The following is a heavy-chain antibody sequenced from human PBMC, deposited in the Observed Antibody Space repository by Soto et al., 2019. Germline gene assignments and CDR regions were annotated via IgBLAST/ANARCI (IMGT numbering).Heavy chain of an antibody. CDR2: INEDGSEK. CDR1: GVRFSLFW. D-gene: IGHD3-16*01. V-gene: IGHV3-7*03. Sequence: PGGSLSLSCAASGVRFSLFWMSWVRQTQGKGLEWVANINEDGSEKFFADSVKGRFTISRDNAKNSLSLQMNSLTADDTAVYYCARTGWPQSSYYFDYWGQGTLVTVSS. CDR3: ARTGWPQSSYYFDY. J-gene: IGHJ4*02.